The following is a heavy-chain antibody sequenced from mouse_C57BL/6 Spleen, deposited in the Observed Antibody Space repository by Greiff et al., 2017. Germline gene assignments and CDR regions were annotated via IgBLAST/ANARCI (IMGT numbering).Heavy chain of an antibody. D-gene: IGHD2-4*01. CDR2: ISSGSSTI. CDR3: ARWDDYGVGH. CDR1: GFTFSDYG. Sequence: EVKLMESGGGLVKPGGSLKLSCAASGFTFSDYGMHWVRQAPEKGLEWVAYISSGSSTIYYADTVKGRFTISRDNAKNTLFLQMTSLRSEDTAMYYCARWDDYGVGHWGQGTTLTVSS. J-gene: IGHJ2*01. V-gene: IGHV5-17*01.